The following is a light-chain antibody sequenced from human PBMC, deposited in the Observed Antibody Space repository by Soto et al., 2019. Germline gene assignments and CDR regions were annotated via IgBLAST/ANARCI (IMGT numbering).Light chain of an antibody. CDR2: GNS. CDR3: QSYDSSLSVVV. CDR1: SSNIGAGYD. J-gene: IGLJ2*01. V-gene: IGLV1-40*01. Sequence: QSALTQPPSVSGAPGQRVTISCTGSSSNIGAGYDVHWYQQLPGTAPKLLIYGNSNRPSRVPDRFSGSKSGTSASLAITGLQAEDEADYYCQSYDSSLSVVVFGGGTKVTVL.